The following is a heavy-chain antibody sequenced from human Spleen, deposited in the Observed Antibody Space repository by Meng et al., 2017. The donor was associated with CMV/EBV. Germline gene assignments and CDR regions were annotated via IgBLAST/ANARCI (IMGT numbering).Heavy chain of an antibody. CDR3: AREGVDWVTDY. J-gene: IGHJ4*02. CDR1: GYFISSGYY. D-gene: IGHD2-21*01. V-gene: IGHV4-38-2*02. CDR2: IYHSGST. Sequence: GSLRLSCTVSGYFISSGYYWGWIRQPPGKGLEWIGSIYHSGSTYYNPSLKSRVTISVDTSKNQFSLKLSSVTAADTAVYYCAREGVDWVTDYWGQGTLVTVSS.